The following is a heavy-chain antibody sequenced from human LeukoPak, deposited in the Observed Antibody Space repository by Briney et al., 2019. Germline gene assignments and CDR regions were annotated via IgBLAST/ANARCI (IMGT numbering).Heavy chain of an antibody. Sequence: PGGSLRLSCAASGFTVSSNYMSWVRQAPGKGLEWVSVIYSGGSTYYADSVKGRFTISRDNSKNTLYLQMNSLRAEDTAVYYCARGTYYYDSSGYLLDYWGQGTLVTVSS. D-gene: IGHD3-22*01. J-gene: IGHJ4*02. CDR2: IYSGGST. CDR1: GFTVSSNY. V-gene: IGHV3-66*02. CDR3: ARGTYYYDSSGYLLDY.